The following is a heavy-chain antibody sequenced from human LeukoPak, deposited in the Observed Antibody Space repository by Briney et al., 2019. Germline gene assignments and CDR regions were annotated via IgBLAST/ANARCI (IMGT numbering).Heavy chain of an antibody. CDR2: VTGSGDTT. CDR3: AKVVSGSYLFQD. CDR1: GFIFSSYA. J-gene: IGHJ1*01. V-gene: IGHV3-23*01. Sequence: GGSLRLSCAASGFIFSSYAMNWVRQAPGKGLEWVSTVTGSGDTTYSADFVKGRFTISRDNSRNTLYLQMNSLRAEDTAVYYCAKVVSGSYLFQDWGQGTLVTVSS. D-gene: IGHD6-6*01.